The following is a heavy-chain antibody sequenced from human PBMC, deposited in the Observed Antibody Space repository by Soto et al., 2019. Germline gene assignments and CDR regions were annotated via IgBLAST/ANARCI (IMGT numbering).Heavy chain of an antibody. CDR1: SGAIRGGGCY. D-gene: IGHD2-15*01. J-gene: IGHJ5*02. CDR3: ARCSLVVIPVPGFDP. CDR2: IYYNGNT. Sequence: SDSLSLTGAVSSGAIRGGGCYWSWIRQHPGRGLEWIGYIYYNGNTYYNPSLKSRVTVSVDTSKNQFSLNVRSVTAADTAVYYCARCSLVVIPVPGFDPWGQGTLVTVSS. V-gene: IGHV4-31*11.